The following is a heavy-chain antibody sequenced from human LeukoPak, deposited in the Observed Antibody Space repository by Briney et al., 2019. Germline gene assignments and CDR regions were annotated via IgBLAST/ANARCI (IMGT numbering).Heavy chain of an antibody. CDR2: INHSGST. V-gene: IGHV4-34*01. J-gene: IGHJ3*02. CDR3: ARVEAYAFDI. Sequence: SETLSLTCAVYGGSFSGYYWSWIRQPPGKGLEWIGEINHSGSTNYNLALKSRVTISVDTSKNQFSLKLSSVTAADTAVYYCARVEAYAFDIWGQGTMVTVSS. CDR1: GGSFSGYY. D-gene: IGHD3-3*01.